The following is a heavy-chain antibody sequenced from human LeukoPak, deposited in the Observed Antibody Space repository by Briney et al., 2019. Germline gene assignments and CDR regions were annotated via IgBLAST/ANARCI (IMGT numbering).Heavy chain of an antibody. J-gene: IGHJ4*02. Sequence: SVEVSCKASGGTFSSYAVSWVRQAPGQGLEWMGGIIPIFGTANYAQKFQGRVTITTDESTSTAYMELSSLRSEDTAVYYCARDSLAVAGTFDYWGQGTLVTVSS. CDR2: IIPIFGTA. D-gene: IGHD6-19*01. CDR3: ARDSLAVAGTFDY. CDR1: GGTFSSYA. V-gene: IGHV1-69*05.